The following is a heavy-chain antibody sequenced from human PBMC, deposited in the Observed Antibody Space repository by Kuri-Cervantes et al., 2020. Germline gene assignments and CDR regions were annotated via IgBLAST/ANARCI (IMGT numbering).Heavy chain of an antibody. CDR3: ARAGVTPLADY. Sequence: ASVKVSCKASGYIFTNYGISWVRQAPGQGLEWMGWISGDNGDTYYAQKFHDRVTMTRNTSISTAYMELSSLRSEDTAVYYCARAGVTPLADYWGQGTLVTVSS. J-gene: IGHJ4*02. D-gene: IGHD2-21*02. V-gene: IGHV1-18*01. CDR1: GYIFTNYG. CDR2: ISGDNGDT.